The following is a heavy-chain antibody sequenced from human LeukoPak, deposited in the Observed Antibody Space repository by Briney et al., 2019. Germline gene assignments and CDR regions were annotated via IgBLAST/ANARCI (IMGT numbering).Heavy chain of an antibody. V-gene: IGHV4-59*01. J-gene: IGHJ4*02. CDR1: GGSISNYY. CDR2: IYNSGNT. Sequence: SETLSLTCTVSGGSISNYYWTWIRQPPGEGLESIGYIYNSGNTNYNPSLKSRVTISVDTSKNQFSLELSSVTTSDTAVYYCARALYSASWSYWGPGTLVTVSS. CDR3: ARALYSASWSY. D-gene: IGHD6-13*01.